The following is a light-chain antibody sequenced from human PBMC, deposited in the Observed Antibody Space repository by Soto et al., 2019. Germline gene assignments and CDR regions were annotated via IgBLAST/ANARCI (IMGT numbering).Light chain of an antibody. V-gene: IGKV3-20*01. Sequence: EIVLTQSPGTLSLSPGERATLSCRASQSVTSTSLAWYQQKPGQAPRLLMYGASSRATGTPDRISGGGSGTDFTLTISRLEPEDFAVYYCQHYVTSSITFGQGTRRDIK. CDR1: QSVTSTS. J-gene: IGKJ5*01. CDR3: QHYVTSSIT. CDR2: GAS.